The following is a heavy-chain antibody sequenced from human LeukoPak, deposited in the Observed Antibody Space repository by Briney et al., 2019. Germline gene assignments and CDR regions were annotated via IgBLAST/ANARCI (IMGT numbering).Heavy chain of an antibody. CDR3: GRFTRSGDSVY. V-gene: IGHV3-21*01. Sequence: GGSLRLSCAASGFTFSGYSMNWVRQAPGKGLEWVSSISGSSTYIHYADSVKGRFAISRDNAENSLYLQMNSLKAEDTAVYYCGRFTRSGDSVYWGQGTLVTVSS. CDR1: GFTFSGYS. J-gene: IGHJ4*02. D-gene: IGHD7-27*01. CDR2: ISGSSTYI.